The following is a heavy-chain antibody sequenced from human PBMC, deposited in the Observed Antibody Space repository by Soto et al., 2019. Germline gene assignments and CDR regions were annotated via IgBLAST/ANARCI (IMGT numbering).Heavy chain of an antibody. Sequence: SETLSLTCTVSGGSISSGGYYWSWIRQHPGKGLEWIGYIYYSGSTYYNPSLKSRVTISVDTSKNQFSLKLSSVTAADTAVYYCARDSGGYYDSSGYIDYWRQGTLVTVSS. CDR2: IYYSGST. V-gene: IGHV4-31*03. D-gene: IGHD3-22*01. CDR3: ARDSGGYYDSSGYIDY. J-gene: IGHJ4*02. CDR1: GGSISSGGYY.